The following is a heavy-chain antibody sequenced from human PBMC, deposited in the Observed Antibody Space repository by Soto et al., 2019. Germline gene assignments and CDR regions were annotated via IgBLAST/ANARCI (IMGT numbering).Heavy chain of an antibody. CDR3: DRTCSGDCNSLDWFDP. CDR2: IYNRRST. CDR1: GGSISNYL. D-gene: IGHD2-21*02. Sequence: SETLSLTFAVSGGSISNYLWSWIRQPPGKGLECIGYIYNRRSTSYTHPIKSRVTLLVDTSKNQSPLELRYPTAEDTEIYSCDRTCSGDCNSLDWFDPWGQGALVTVSS. J-gene: IGHJ5*02. V-gene: IGHV4-59*13.